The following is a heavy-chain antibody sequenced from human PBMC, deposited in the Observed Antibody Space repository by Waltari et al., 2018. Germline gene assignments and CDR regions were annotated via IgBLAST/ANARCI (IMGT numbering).Heavy chain of an antibody. CDR3: ARGSSYSSSSGGFEY. D-gene: IGHD6-6*01. V-gene: IGHV1-2*02. CDR1: GYTFSDYY. Sequence: QVQLVQSGAEVKKPGASVKVFCKASGYTFSDYYIHWVRQAPGQGLEWMGWINPNSGSTHCTQKFQGRVTLTRDTSINTASMELSRLSSDDMATYYCARGSSYSSSSGGFEYWGPGTLVTVSS. J-gene: IGHJ4*02. CDR2: INPNSGST.